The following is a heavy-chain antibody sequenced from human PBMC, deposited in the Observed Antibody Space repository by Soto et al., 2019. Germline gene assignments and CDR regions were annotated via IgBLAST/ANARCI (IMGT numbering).Heavy chain of an antibody. V-gene: IGHV4-4*02. CDR2: VFHTGTT. J-gene: IGHJ4*02. CDR1: GDSVSSPYY. CDR3: ARSAGWYAVHS. D-gene: IGHD6-19*01. Sequence: QVQLQESGPGLVKPSGTLSLTCGVSGDSVSSPYYWCWVRQPPGKGLEWIGEVFHTGTTSYNPSLRSRVTSSMDKSINLFSLDMSSVTAADTAVYYCARSAGWYAVHSWGPGTLVIV.